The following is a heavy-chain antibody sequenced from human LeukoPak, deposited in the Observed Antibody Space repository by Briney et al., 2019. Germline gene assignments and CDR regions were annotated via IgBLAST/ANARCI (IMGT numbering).Heavy chain of an antibody. V-gene: IGHV4-59*08. CDR1: GGSISSYY. J-gene: IGHJ5*02. D-gene: IGHD6-13*01. CDR2: IYYSGST. Sequence: SETLSLTCTVSGGSISSYYWSWIRQPPGKGLEWIGYIYYSGSTNYNPSLKSRVTISVDTSKNQFSLKLSSVTAADTAVYYCARAPYSSSWYFPVKGEKPIWVDPWGQGTLVTVSS. CDR3: ARAPYSSSWYFPVKGEKPIWVDP.